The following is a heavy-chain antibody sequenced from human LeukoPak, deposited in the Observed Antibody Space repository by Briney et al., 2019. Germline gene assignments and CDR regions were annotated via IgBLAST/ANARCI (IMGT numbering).Heavy chain of an antibody. CDR2: INSDGSST. V-gene: IGHV3-74*01. CDR1: GFTFSSYW. CDR3: ARDLNGYNQFDY. Sequence: GGSLRLSCAASGFTFSSYWMHWVRQAPGKGLVWVSRINSDGSSTSYADSVKGRFTISGDNSKNTLYLQMNSLRAGDTAVCYCARDLNGYNQFDYWGQGTLVTVSS. D-gene: IGHD5-24*01. J-gene: IGHJ4*02.